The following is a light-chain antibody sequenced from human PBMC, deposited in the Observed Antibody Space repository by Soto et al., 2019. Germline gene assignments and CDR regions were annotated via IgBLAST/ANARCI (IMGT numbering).Light chain of an antibody. CDR1: SSNIGAGYD. CDR3: QSYDSSLSGVV. V-gene: IGLV1-40*01. J-gene: IGLJ2*01. CDR2: GNS. Sequence: QSVLTRPPSVSGAPGQRVTISCTGSSSNIGAGYDVHWYQQLPGTAPKLLIYGNSNRPSAVPDRFSGSKSGTSASLAITGLQAEDEADYYCQSYDSSLSGVVFGGGTKLTVL.